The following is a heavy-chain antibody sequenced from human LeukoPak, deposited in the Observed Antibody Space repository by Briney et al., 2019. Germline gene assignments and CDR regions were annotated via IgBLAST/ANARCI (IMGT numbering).Heavy chain of an antibody. CDR1: GGSISSGSYY. Sequence: SQTLSLTCTVSGGSISSGSYYWSWIRQPAGKGLEWIGRMYIRGSTNYNHSLKSRVTMSVDTAKNHFSLKLSSVTAADTAMYYCATPYSGGYHGLDIWGEGTMVTVSS. V-gene: IGHV4-61*02. CDR2: MYIRGST. CDR3: ATPYSGGYHGLDI. D-gene: IGHD1-26*01. J-gene: IGHJ3*02.